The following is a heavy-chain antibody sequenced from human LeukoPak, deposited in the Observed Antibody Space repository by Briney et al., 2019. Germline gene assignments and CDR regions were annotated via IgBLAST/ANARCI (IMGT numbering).Heavy chain of an antibody. D-gene: IGHD5-24*01. CDR1: GSSINSYY. CDR2: NYYGGPT. J-gene: IGHJ3*02. CDR3: ATPSWSRDGYVGAFDI. V-gene: IGHV4-59*03. Sequence: PSETLSLTCAFSGSSINSYYWSWIRQPPGKGLEWIGYNYYGGPTNYNPSLKSRVTISVDTSKNQFSLKLTSVTAADTAVYYCATPSWSRDGYVGAFDIWGQGTLVTVSS.